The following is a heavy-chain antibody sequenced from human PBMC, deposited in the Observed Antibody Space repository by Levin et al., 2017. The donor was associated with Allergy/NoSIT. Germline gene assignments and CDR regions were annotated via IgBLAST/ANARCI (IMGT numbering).Heavy chain of an antibody. CDR2: ISYDGSNK. Sequence: GESLKISCAASGFTFSSYAMHWVRQAPGKGLEWVAVISYDGSNKYYADSVKGRFTISRDNSKNTLYLQMNSLRAEDTAVYYCARDSVDWGSGYQTDNWFDPWGQGTLVTVSS. CDR1: GFTFSSYA. J-gene: IGHJ5*02. D-gene: IGHD5-12*01. V-gene: IGHV3-30*04. CDR3: ARDSVDWGSGYQTDNWFDP.